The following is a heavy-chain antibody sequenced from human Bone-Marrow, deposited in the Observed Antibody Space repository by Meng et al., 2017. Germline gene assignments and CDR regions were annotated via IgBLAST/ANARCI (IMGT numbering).Heavy chain of an antibody. CDR1: GDSISSSGYY. CDR2: IYHTGTT. J-gene: IGHJ5*02. Sequence: ESLKISCSVSGDSISSSGYYWGWIRQPPGKGLDWIGNIYHTGTTYYNPSLKSRVTISVDTSKNQISLKLSSVSAADTAVYYCAREMKKFYFYGSAFSSWGQGTLVTVSS. CDR3: AREMKKFYFYGSAFSS. D-gene: IGHD3-22*01. V-gene: IGHV4-39*07.